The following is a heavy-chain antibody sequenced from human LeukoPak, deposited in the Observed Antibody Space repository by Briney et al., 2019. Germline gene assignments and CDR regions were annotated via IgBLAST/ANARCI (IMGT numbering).Heavy chain of an antibody. J-gene: IGHJ4*02. CDR3: SARLDY. CDR2: IKQDGSEK. V-gene: IGHV3-7*01. CDR1: GFPFSDFW. Sequence: GGSLRPSCAASGFPFSDFWMDWVRQAPGKGMEWVANIKQDGSEKYYADSVKGRFTISRDNTKNSLYLQMNSLRAEDTAVYYCSARLDYWGQGALVTVSS.